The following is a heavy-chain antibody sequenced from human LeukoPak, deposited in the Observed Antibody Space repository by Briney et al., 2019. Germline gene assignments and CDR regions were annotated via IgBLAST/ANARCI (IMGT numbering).Heavy chain of an antibody. CDR3: ARHVSPARGWFDP. V-gene: IGHV4-39*01. CDR2: IYYSGST. J-gene: IGHJ5*02. Sequence: SETLSLTCTVSGGYISSSSYYWGWIRQPPGKGLEWIGSIYYSGSTYYNPSLKSRVTISVDTSKNQFSLKLTSVTAADTSVYNCARHVSPARGWFDPWGQGTLVTVAS. D-gene: IGHD5/OR15-5a*01. CDR1: GGYISSSSYY.